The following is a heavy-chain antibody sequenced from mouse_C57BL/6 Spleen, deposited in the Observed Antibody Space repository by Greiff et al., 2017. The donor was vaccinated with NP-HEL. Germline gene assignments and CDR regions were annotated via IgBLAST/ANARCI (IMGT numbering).Heavy chain of an antibody. J-gene: IGHJ1*03. CDR3: VGDYGNCPWWYFDV. Sequence: EVKLVESGGGLVQPKGSLKLSCAASGFSFNTYAMNWVRQAPGKGVEWVARIRSKSNNYATYYADSVKDRFTISRDDSESMLYLQMNNLKTEDTAMYYCVGDYGNCPWWYFDVWGTGTTVTVSS. CDR2: IRSKSNNYAT. D-gene: IGHD2-1*01. V-gene: IGHV10-1*01. CDR1: GFSFNTYA.